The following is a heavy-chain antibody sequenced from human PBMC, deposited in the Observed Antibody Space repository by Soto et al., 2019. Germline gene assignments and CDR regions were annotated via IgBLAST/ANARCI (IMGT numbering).Heavy chain of an antibody. CDR1: GYTFTSYG. Sequence: QVQLVQSGAEVKKPGASVKVSCKASGYTFTSYGISWVRQAPGQGLEWMGWISAYNGNTNYAQKLQGRVTMTTHTSTSTAYMELMILISDDTPVYYCARDYKIQYYSGMDVWVQGTTVSVSS. D-gene: IGHD5-18*01. V-gene: IGHV1-18*01. J-gene: IGHJ6*02. CDR2: ISAYNGNT. CDR3: ARDYKIQYYSGMDV.